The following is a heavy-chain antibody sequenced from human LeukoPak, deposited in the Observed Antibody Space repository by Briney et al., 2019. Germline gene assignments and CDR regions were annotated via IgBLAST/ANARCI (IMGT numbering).Heavy chain of an antibody. Sequence: SVKVSCKASGGPFTSYAINWVRQAPGQGLEWMGRIIVILGKVNYAQKFQGRLTITADKSTRTAYMDLSNLASEDTAIYFCARYIHPQGLIGYAMDVWGQGTTVIVSS. D-gene: IGHD2-15*01. CDR1: GGPFTSYA. J-gene: IGHJ6*02. V-gene: IGHV1-69*04. CDR3: ARYIHPQGLIGYAMDV. CDR2: IIVILGKV.